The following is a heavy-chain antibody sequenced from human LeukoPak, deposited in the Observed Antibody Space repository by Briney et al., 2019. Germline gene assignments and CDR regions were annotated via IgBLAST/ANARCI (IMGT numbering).Heavy chain of an antibody. CDR3: ARGQLVHRWSLYYYYMDV. CDR1: GGSISTYY. D-gene: IGHD6-13*01. J-gene: IGHJ6*03. CDR2: VHYSGRT. V-gene: IGHV4-59*01. Sequence: PSETLSLTCTVSGGSISTYYWNWIRQPPGKGLEWSEYVHYSGRTNYNPSLKSRVTISIDTSKNQFSLKLSSVTAADTAVYYCARGQLVHRWSLYYYYMDVWGKGTTVTISS.